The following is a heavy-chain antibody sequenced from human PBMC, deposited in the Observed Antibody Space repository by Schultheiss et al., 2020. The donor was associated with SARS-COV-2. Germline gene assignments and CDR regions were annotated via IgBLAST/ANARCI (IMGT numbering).Heavy chain of an antibody. CDR2: IFTSGST. CDR1: GGSISGYY. CDR3: ARWKVSDWNPGGGMDV. V-gene: IGHV4-4*07. D-gene: IGHD1-1*01. Sequence: SQTLSLTCTVSGGSISGYYWNWIRQPAGKGLEWIGRIFTSGSTNYNPSLKSRVTISVDTSKNQFSLKLSSVTAADTAVYYCARWKVSDWNPGGGMDVWGQGTTVTVSS. J-gene: IGHJ6*02.